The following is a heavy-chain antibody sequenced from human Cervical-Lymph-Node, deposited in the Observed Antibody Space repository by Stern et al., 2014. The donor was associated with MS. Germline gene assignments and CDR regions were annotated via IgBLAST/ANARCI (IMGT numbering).Heavy chain of an antibody. D-gene: IGHD6-6*01. CDR2: IWYDGSNK. V-gene: IGHV3-33*01. J-gene: IGHJ6*02. CDR1: GFTFSSYG. Sequence: VQLVESGGGVVQPGRSLRLSCAASGFTFSSYGMHWVRQAPGQGLEWVAVIWYDGSNKYYADSVKGRFTISRDNSKNTLYLQMNSLRAEDTAVYYCAREAARLTINYYYGMDVWGQGTTVTVSS. CDR3: AREAARLTINYYYGMDV.